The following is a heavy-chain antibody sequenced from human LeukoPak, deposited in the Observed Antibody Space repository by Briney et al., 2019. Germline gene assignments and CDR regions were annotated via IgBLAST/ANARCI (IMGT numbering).Heavy chain of an antibody. CDR1: GFTFSSYS. V-gene: IGHV3-48*04. CDR3: ASWDDTIFGVGGMDV. CDR2: ISSSSSTI. D-gene: IGHD3-3*01. J-gene: IGHJ6*02. Sequence: GGSLRLSCAASGFTFSSYSMNWVRQAPGKGLEWVSYISSSSSTIYYADSVKGRFTISRDNAKDSLYLQMNSLRAEDTAVYYCASWDDTIFGVGGMDVWGQGTTVTVSS.